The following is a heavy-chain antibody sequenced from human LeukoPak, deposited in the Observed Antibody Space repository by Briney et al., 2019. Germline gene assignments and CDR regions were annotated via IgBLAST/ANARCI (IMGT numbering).Heavy chain of an antibody. CDR3: ARDLVGWGAVPAAMGLDY. D-gene: IGHD2-2*01. CDR1: GFTFSSYW. CDR2: INTDGSST. J-gene: IGHJ4*02. Sequence: GGSLRLSCAASGFTFSSYWMHWVRQAPGKGLVWVSRINTDGSSTSYADSVKGRFTISRDNAKNTLYLQMNSLRAEDTAVYYCARDLVGWGAVPAAMGLDYWGQGTLVTVSS. V-gene: IGHV3-74*01.